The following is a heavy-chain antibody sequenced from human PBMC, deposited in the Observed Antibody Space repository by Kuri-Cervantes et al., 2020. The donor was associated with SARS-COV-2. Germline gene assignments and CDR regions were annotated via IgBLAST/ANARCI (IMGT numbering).Heavy chain of an antibody. D-gene: IGHD3-16*01. V-gene: IGHV3-48*01. CDR2: ISKGSDTI. CDR1: GFTFNTYS. Sequence: GESLKISCAASGFTFNTYSMDWVRQAPGKGLEWLAYISKGSDTIYYADSVRGRFTISRDDSKNTLYLQMNSLKTEDTAVYYCTTGLGRPYYFDYWGQGTLVTVSS. CDR3: TTGLGRPYYFDY. J-gene: IGHJ4*02.